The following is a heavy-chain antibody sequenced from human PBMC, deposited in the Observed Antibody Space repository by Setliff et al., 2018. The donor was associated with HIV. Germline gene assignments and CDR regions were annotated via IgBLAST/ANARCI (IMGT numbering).Heavy chain of an antibody. CDR2: ISAYNGNT. Sequence: ASVKVSCKASGYTFSSYAISWVRQAPGQGLEWMGWISAYNGNTNYAQMFQGRVTMTADESTSTAYMELSSLRSEDTAVYYCARAVVPTYYDVLTGYVYYMDVWGKGTTVTVSS. J-gene: IGHJ6*03. CDR1: GYTFSSYA. D-gene: IGHD3-9*01. V-gene: IGHV1-18*01. CDR3: ARAVVPTYYDVLTGYVYYMDV.